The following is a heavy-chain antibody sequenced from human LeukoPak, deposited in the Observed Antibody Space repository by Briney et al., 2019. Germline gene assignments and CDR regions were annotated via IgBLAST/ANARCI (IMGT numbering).Heavy chain of an antibody. CDR1: GYTFTSYG. CDR3: ARVMRDILTGYYVDAFDI. J-gene: IGHJ3*02. D-gene: IGHD3-9*01. CDR2: ISAYNGNT. Sequence: GASVKVSCKASGYTFTSYGISWVRQAPGQGLEWMGWISAYNGNTNYAQKLQGRVTMTTDTSTSTAYMELRSLRSDDTAVYYCARVMRDILTGYYVDAFDIWGQGTMVTVSS. V-gene: IGHV1-18*01.